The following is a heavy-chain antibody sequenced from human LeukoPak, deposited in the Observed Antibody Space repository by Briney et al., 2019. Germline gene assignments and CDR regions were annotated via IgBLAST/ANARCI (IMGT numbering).Heavy chain of an antibody. CDR3: ARVPGYSSDKRSLSWFDP. CDR1: GYTFTGYY. Sequence: ASVKVSCKASGYTFTGYYIHWVRQAPGQGLEWMGWINPNSGDTTSAQKFQGRVTMTRDTSLNTAYMELSRLTSEDTAVYYCARVPGYSSDKRSLSWFDPWGQGTLVTVSS. D-gene: IGHD6-19*01. J-gene: IGHJ5*02. V-gene: IGHV1-2*02. CDR2: INPNSGDT.